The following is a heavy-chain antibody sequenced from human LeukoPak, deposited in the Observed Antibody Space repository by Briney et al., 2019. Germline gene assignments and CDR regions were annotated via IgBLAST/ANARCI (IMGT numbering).Heavy chain of an antibody. J-gene: IGHJ4*02. CDR2: IYSGGST. Sequence: GGSLRLSCAASGFTASSNYMSWVRQAPGKGLEWVSLIYSGGSTYYADSVKGRFTISRDNSKNTLDLQMNSLRAEDTAVYYCAKSSYVWGSYRYYYWGQGTLVTVSS. D-gene: IGHD3-16*02. CDR1: GFTASSNY. V-gene: IGHV3-53*01. CDR3: AKSSYVWGSYRYYY.